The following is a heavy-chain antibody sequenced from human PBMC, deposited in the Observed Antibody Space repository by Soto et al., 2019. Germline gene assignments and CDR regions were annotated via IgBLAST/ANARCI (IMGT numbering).Heavy chain of an antibody. CDR3: ARGRRKPRIVVVVAATPTFDY. CDR1: GGSFSGYY. V-gene: IGHV4-34*01. D-gene: IGHD2-15*01. CDR2: INHSGST. Sequence: SETLSLTCAVSGGSFSGYYWSWIRQPPGKGLEWIGEINHSGSTNYNPSLKSRVTISVDTSKNQFSLKLSSVTTADTAVYYCARGRRKPRIVVVVAATPTFDYWGQGTLVTVSS. J-gene: IGHJ4*02.